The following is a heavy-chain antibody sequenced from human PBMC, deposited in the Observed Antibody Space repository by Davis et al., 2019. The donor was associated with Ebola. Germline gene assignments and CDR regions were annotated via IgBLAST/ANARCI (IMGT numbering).Heavy chain of an antibody. CDR3: ARGAGQLVLYYYYGMDV. V-gene: IGHV3-11*01. Sequence: GGSLRLSCAASGFTFSDYYMSWIRQAPGKGLEWVSYISSSGSTIYYAGSVKGRFTISRDNAKNSLYLQMNSLRAEDTAVYYCARGAGQLVLYYYYGMDVWGQGTTVTVSS. CDR1: GFTFSDYY. D-gene: IGHD6-6*01. J-gene: IGHJ6*02. CDR2: ISSSGSTI.